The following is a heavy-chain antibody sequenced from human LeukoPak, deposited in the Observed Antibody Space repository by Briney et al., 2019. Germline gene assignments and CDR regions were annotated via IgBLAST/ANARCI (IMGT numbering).Heavy chain of an antibody. J-gene: IGHJ5*02. CDR3: ARATPFYESRRGNWFDP. CDR2: IFYTGNT. D-gene: IGHD2/OR15-2a*01. V-gene: IGHV4-39*07. Sequence: SETLSLTCTVSGGSVSSSNYYWAWIRQPPGKGLEWIANIFYTGNTYYYPSLKSRVTISVDTSKNQFSLKLNSVTAADTAVYYCARATPFYESRRGNWFDPWGQGTLVTVSS. CDR1: GGSVSSSNYY.